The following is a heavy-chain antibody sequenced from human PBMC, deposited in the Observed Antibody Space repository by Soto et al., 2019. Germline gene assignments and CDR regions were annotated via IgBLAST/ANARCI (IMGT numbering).Heavy chain of an antibody. J-gene: IGHJ3*02. D-gene: IGHD5-18*01. V-gene: IGHV1-46*01. CDR3: ARAQLWIQLWLEI. CDR2: INPSGGST. Sequence: ASVKVSCKASGYTFTSYYMHWVRQAPGQGLEWMGIINPSGGSTSYAQKFQGRVTMTRDTSTSTAYMELSSLRSEDTAVYYCARAQLWIQLWLEIWGQGTMVTVSS. CDR1: GYTFTSYY.